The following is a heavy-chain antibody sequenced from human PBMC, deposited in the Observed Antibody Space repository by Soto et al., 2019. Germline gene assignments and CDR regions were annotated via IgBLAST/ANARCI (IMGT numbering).Heavy chain of an antibody. V-gene: IGHV4-4*02. CDR2: VHHSGGS. Sequence: QVQLRESGPGLVKPSGTLSLTCEVSRDFVTNNNWWTWVRQPPGKGLEWIGEVHHSGGSNYNPSLKRRVIMSVDKSNNRVSLMVTSMTAADTATYYCARSPYVLRPFDWASEARRSTGRNYPMDVWGQGTTVIVSS. CDR1: RDFVTNNNW. CDR3: ARSPYVLRPFDWASEARRSTGRNYPMDV. J-gene: IGHJ6*02. D-gene: IGHD3-3*01.